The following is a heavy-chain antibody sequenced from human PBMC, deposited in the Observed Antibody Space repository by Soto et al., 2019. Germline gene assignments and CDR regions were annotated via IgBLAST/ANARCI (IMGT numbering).Heavy chain of an antibody. CDR3: ARASRAAAGYYFDY. J-gene: IGHJ4*02. Sequence: EVQLVESGGGLIQPGGSLRLSCAASGFTVSTNYMSWDCQAPGKGLEWVSVIYSGGSTYYADSVRGRFTISRDNSKNRLYLQMNSLSAEDTAVYYCARASRAAAGYYFDYWGQGTLVTVSS. CDR2: IYSGGST. D-gene: IGHD6-13*01. CDR1: GFTVSTNY. V-gene: IGHV3-53*01.